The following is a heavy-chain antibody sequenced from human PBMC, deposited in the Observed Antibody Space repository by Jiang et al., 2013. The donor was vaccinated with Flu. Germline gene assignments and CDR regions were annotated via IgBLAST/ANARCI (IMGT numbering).Heavy chain of an antibody. Sequence: SGAEVKKPGASVKVSCKASGYTFTSYAMHWVRQAPGQRLEWMGWINAGNGNTKYSQKFQGRVAITRDTSASTAYMELSSLRSEDTAVYYCASSFAGIAVLDYWGQGTLVTVSS. CDR2: INAGNGNT. J-gene: IGHJ4*02. D-gene: IGHD6-19*01. CDR1: GYTFTSYA. V-gene: IGHV1-3*01. CDR3: ASSFAGIAVLDY.